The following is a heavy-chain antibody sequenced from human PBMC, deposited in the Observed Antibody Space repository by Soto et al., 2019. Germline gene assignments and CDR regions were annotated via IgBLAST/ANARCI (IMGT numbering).Heavy chain of an antibody. J-gene: IGHJ5*02. CDR2: IYYSGST. V-gene: IGHV4-59*01. CDR3: ARDRIHWFDP. Sequence: SETLSLTCTVSGGSTSSYYWSWIRQPPGKGLEWIGYIYYSGSTNYNPSLKSRVTISVDTSKNQFSLKLSSVTAADTAVYYCARDRIHWFDPWGQGTLVTVSS. CDR1: GGSTSSYY.